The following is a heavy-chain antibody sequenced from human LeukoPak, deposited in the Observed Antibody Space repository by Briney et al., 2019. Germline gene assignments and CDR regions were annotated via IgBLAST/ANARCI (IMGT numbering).Heavy chain of an antibody. J-gene: IGHJ4*02. V-gene: IGHV3-23*01. CDR3: ARDDDYGDYATY. Sequence: GGSLRLSCAASGFTFTSYVMSLVRQAPGKGLEWVSAISGSGGSTYYADSVKGRFTISRDNSKNTLYLQMNSLRAEDTAVYYCARDDDYGDYATYWGQGTLVTVSS. CDR2: ISGSGGST. D-gene: IGHD4-17*01. CDR1: GFTFTSYV.